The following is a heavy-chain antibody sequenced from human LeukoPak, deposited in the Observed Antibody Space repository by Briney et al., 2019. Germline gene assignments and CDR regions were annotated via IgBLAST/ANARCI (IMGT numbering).Heavy chain of an antibody. J-gene: IGHJ4*02. Sequence: PGGSLRLSCAASGFTFSDYYMSWIRQAPGKGLEWVSYISSSSSYTNYADSVKGRFTISRDNAKNSLYLQMNSLRAEDTAVYYCARDRRNYGSGTGDDYWGQGTLVTVSS. CDR2: ISSSSSYT. D-gene: IGHD3-10*01. V-gene: IGHV3-11*05. CDR1: GFTFSDYY. CDR3: ARDRRNYGSGTGDDY.